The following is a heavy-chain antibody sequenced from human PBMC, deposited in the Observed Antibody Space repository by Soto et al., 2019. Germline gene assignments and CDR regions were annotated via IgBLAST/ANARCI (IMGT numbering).Heavy chain of an antibody. J-gene: IGHJ3*02. Sequence: GGSLRLSCAASGFTFSSYWMHWVRQAPGKGLVWVSRINGDGSSTSYADSVKGRFTISRDNAKNTLYLQMNSLRAEDTAVYYCARAQYYYDSSGYYRGVAFDIWGQGTMVTVSS. CDR2: INGDGSST. V-gene: IGHV3-74*01. CDR1: GFTFSSYW. D-gene: IGHD3-22*01. CDR3: ARAQYYYDSSGYYRGVAFDI.